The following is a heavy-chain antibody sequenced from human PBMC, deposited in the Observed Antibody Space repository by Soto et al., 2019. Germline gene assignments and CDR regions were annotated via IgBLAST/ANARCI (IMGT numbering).Heavy chain of an antibody. CDR2: ITPIVGIA. J-gene: IGHJ6*02. CDR3: ARSPHSERYWYGVDV. V-gene: IGHV1-69*02. Sequence: QDQLVQSGAEVKKPGSSVKVSCKASGGSFRSYSITWVRQAPGQGLEWMGRITPIVGIANYAQKFKGRVTITADKSTRAVYMELSSLRSEDTAVYYCARSPHSERYWYGVDVWGQGTTVTASS. D-gene: IGHD3-10*01. CDR1: GGSFRSYS.